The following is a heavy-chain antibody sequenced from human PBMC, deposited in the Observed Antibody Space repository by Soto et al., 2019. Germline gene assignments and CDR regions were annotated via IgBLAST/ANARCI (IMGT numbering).Heavy chain of an antibody. V-gene: IGHV1-18*01. J-gene: IGHJ4*02. D-gene: IGHD3-16*01. CDR1: GYTFTSYA. Sequence: GASVKVSCKASGYTFTSYAVSWVRQAPGQGLEWMGWINAYNGHIKYAQKLQGRVTINPDTSKNQFSLQLNSVTPEDTAVYYCARDQFGAQFGVDTHLGHWGQGTLVTAPQ. CDR2: INAYNGHI. CDR3: ARDQFGAQFGVDTHLGH.